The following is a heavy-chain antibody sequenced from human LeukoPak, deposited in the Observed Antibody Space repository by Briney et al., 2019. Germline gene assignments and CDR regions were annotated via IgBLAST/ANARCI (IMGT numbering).Heavy chain of an antibody. CDR1: GYTFTSYD. Sequence: ASVKVSCKASGYTFTSYDINWVRQATGQGLEWMGWMNPNSGNTGYAQKFQGRVTMTRNTSISTAYMELSSLGSEDTAVYYCARYTMIVILSGYYYGMDVWGQGTTVTVSS. CDR3: ARYTMIVILSGYYYGMDV. D-gene: IGHD3-22*01. J-gene: IGHJ6*02. V-gene: IGHV1-8*01. CDR2: MNPNSGNT.